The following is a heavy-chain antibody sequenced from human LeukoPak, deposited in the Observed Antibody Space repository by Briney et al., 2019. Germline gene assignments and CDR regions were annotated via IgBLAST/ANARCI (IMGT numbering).Heavy chain of an antibody. D-gene: IGHD1-20*01. CDR3: ARTLYNWNYFDY. V-gene: IGHV4-59*01. CDR1: GGSISSYY. CDR2: IYYSGST. Sequence: SETLSLTCTVSGGSISSYYWSWIRQPPGKGLGWIGYIYYSGSTNYNPSLKSRVTISVDTSKNQFSLKLSSVTAADTAVYYCARTLYNWNYFDYWGQGTLVTVSS. J-gene: IGHJ4*02.